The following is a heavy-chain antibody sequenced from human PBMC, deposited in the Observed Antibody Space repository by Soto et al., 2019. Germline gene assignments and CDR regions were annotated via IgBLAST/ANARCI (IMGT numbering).Heavy chain of an antibody. J-gene: IGHJ6*03. CDR1: RFTVSSNY. D-gene: IGHD2-15*01. CDR3: ARDHKGYCSGGSCFGMVYYYYYMDV. V-gene: IGHV3-66*01. Sequence: EVQLVESGGGLVQPGGSLRLSCAASRFTVSSNYMSWVRQAPGKGLEWVSVIYSGGSTSYADSVKGRFTISRDNSKNTLYLHRNSLRAEHTAVYYCARDHKGYCSGGSCFGMVYYYYYMDVWGKGTTVTVSS. CDR2: IYSGGST.